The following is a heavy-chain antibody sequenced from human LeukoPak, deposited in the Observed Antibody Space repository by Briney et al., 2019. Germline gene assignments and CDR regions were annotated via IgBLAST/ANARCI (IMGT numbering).Heavy chain of an antibody. Sequence: AASVKVSCKASGGTFSSYAISWVRQAPGQGLEWMGGIIPIFGTANYAQKFQGRVTITADESTSTAYMELSSLRSEDTAVYYCARGSLYYYDSSGYYYDYWGQGTLVTVSS. V-gene: IGHV1-69*01. CDR3: ARGSLYYYDSSGYYYDY. CDR1: GGTFSSYA. CDR2: IIPIFGTA. J-gene: IGHJ4*02. D-gene: IGHD3-22*01.